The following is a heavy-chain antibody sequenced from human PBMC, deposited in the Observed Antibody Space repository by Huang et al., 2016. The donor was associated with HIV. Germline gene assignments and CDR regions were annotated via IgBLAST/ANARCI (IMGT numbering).Heavy chain of an antibody. Sequence: QVQLVQSGAEVKKPGASVKVSCKASGFTFSNYDFNWVRQASGQGLEWMGWMNPKSGNTGYAQKFQGRVTMTRNTSITTAYMELRSLRSEDTAVYYCARARGYLYDSTGYYSRYYFDTWGQGTLVTVSS. CDR2: MNPKSGNT. J-gene: IGHJ4*02. V-gene: IGHV1-8*02. D-gene: IGHD3-22*01. CDR1: GFTFSNYD. CDR3: ARARGYLYDSTGYYSRYYFDT.